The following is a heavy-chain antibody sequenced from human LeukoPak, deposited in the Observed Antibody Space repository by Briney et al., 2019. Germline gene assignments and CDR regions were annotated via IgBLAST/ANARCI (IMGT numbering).Heavy chain of an antibody. D-gene: IGHD1-26*01. J-gene: IGHJ4*02. CDR2: INHSGST. CDR3: ATSGGSGSYLPLY. CDR1: GGSFSGYY. V-gene: IGHV4-34*01. Sequence: PSETLSLTCAVYGGSFSGYYWSWIRQPPGKGLEWIGEINHSGSTNYNPSLKSRVTISVDTSKNQFSLKLSPVTAADTAVYYCATSGGSGSYLPLYWGQGTLVTVSS.